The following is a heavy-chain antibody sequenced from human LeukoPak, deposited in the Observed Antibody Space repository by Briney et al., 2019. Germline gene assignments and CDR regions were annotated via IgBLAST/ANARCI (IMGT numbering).Heavy chain of an antibody. Sequence: GSLILSCAASGFTFSSYGLHWVRQAPGKGLEWVTFIRYDGSNKYYADSVKGRFTISRDNSKNTLYLQMNSLRAEDTAVYYCAKEGGSYYTGSYYFDYWGQGTLVTVSS. V-gene: IGHV3-30*02. CDR3: AKEGGSYYTGSYYFDY. J-gene: IGHJ4*02. CDR2: IRYDGSNK. D-gene: IGHD1-26*01. CDR1: GFTFSSYG.